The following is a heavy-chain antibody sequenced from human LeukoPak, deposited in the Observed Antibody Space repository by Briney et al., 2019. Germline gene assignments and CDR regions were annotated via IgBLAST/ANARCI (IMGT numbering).Heavy chain of an antibody. D-gene: IGHD1-7*01. CDR2: ISSSGSTI. Sequence: GGSLRLFCAASGFTFSSYEMNWVRQAPGKGLEWVSYISSSGSTIYYADSVKGRFTISRDNAKNSLYLQMNSLRAEDTALYYCARAGLYNWNYEGTAYFDYWGQGTLVTVSS. CDR1: GFTFSSYE. V-gene: IGHV3-48*03. CDR3: ARAGLYNWNYEGTAYFDY. J-gene: IGHJ4*02.